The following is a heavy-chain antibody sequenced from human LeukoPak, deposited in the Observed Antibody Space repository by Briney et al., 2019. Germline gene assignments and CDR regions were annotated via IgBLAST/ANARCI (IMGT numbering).Heavy chain of an antibody. Sequence: GGSLRLSCAASGFTFSSYVMSWVRQAPGKGLEWVSAISGSGSSTYYADSVQGRFTVSRDNSKNTLYLQMTSLRAEDTAVYYCAKDGSSSWSPLNFDYWGRGTLVTVSS. CDR1: GFTFSSYV. D-gene: IGHD6-13*01. J-gene: IGHJ4*02. V-gene: IGHV3-23*01. CDR2: ISGSGSST. CDR3: AKDGSSSWSPLNFDY.